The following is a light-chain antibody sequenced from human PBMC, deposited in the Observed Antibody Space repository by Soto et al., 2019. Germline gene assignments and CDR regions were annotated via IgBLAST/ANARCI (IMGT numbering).Light chain of an antibody. CDR2: GAS. CDR3: QQYGSSPPWT. CDR1: QSVSNNY. Sequence: EIVLTQSPGTLSLSPGERATLSCRASQSVSNNYLAWYQQKPGQAPRLLIYGASSRATGIPDRFSGSGSRTDFTLTISRLEPEDFAVYYCQQYGSSPPWTFGQGTKVDIK. V-gene: IGKV3-20*01. J-gene: IGKJ1*01.